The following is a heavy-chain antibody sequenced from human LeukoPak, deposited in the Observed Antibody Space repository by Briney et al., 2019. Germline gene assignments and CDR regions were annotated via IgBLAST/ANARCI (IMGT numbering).Heavy chain of an antibody. V-gene: IGHV4-38-2*02. CDR1: GYSISSGYY. D-gene: IGHD4-23*01. CDR3: ARDDYGGNPYAFDV. Sequence: SETLSLTCAVSGYSISSGYYWGWIRQPPGKGLEWIGSIYHSGSTYYNPSLKSRVTISVDTSKNQFSLKLSSVTTADTAVYYCARDDYGGNPYAFDVWGQGTMVTVSS. J-gene: IGHJ3*01. CDR2: IYHSGST.